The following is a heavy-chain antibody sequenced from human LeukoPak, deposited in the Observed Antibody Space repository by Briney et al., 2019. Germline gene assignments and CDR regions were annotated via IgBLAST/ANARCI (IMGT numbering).Heavy chain of an antibody. CDR3: ARDNGNKYYFDY. J-gene: IGHJ4*02. CDR2: IYSGGTI. V-gene: IGHV3-66*01. CDR1: GFTVSSNH. Sequence: GGSLRLSCAASGFTVSSNHMSWVRQAPGKGLEWVSVIYSGGTIYYADSVKGRFTISRDNAKKSLYLQMNSLRAEDTAVYYCARDNGNKYYFDYWGQGTLVTVSS. D-gene: IGHD2-8*01.